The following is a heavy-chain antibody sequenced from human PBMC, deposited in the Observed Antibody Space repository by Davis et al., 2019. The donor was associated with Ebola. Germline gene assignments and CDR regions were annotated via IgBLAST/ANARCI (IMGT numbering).Heavy chain of an antibody. CDR1: GFTFSSYW. CDR2: IWYDGSNK. V-gene: IGHV3-33*08. Sequence: GESLKISCAASGFTFSSYWMSWVRQAPGKGLEWVAVIWYDGSNKYYADSVKGRFTISRDNSKNTLYLQMNSLRAEDTAVYYCARDGSYGSGSYGRYWGQGTLVTVSS. CDR3: ARDGSYGSGSYGRY. D-gene: IGHD3-10*01. J-gene: IGHJ4*02.